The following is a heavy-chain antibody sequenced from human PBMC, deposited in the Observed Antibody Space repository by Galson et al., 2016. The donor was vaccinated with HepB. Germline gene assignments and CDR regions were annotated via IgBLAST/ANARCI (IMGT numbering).Heavy chain of an antibody. Sequence: TLSLTCAVSGGSLSTRNWWSWIRQTPGKGLEWIGEIYHTGTTNYNPSLKSRITMSLDKSKNQFSLKLNSVTAADTAVYYCASLGYCSGGDCYSVDWGQGTMVTVSS. D-gene: IGHD2-15*01. CDR2: IYHTGTT. J-gene: IGHJ4*02. CDR3: ASLGYCSGGDCYSVD. V-gene: IGHV4-4*02. CDR1: GGSLSTRNW.